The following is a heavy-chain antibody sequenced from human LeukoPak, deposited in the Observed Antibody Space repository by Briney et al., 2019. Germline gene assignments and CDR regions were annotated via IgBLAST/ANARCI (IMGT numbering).Heavy chain of an antibody. CDR2: VRYDGSYK. J-gene: IGHJ6*02. D-gene: IGHD4-17*01. V-gene: IGHV3-30*02. Sequence: GGSLRLSCAASGFTFSSYGMHWVRQGPGRGLEWVAFVRYDGSYKYYADSVKGRFTISRDNSKNTLYLQMNSLRAEDTAVYYCAKAPYGDYYYYYGMDVWGQGTTVTVSS. CDR3: AKAPYGDYYYYYGMDV. CDR1: GFTFSSYG.